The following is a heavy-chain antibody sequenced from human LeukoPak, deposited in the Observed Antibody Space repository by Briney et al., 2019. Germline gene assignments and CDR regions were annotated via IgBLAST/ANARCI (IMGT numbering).Heavy chain of an antibody. D-gene: IGHD5-18*01. CDR3: ARSRGYNYGPDVFDF. CDR2: IYRNGDT. Sequence: SETLSLTCAVSGGSMNSHNWWIWVRQPPGRGLEWIGEIYRNGDTNYNPSLKSRVTISQDKSKNQFSLKLSSVTAADTAVYYCARSRGYNYGPDVFDFWGQGTLVTVSS. J-gene: IGHJ4*02. CDR1: GGSMNSHNW. V-gene: IGHV4-4*02.